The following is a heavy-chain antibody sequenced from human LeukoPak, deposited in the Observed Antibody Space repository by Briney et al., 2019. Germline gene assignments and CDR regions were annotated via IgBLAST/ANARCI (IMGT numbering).Heavy chain of an antibody. CDR2: INPNSGGT. V-gene: IGHV1-2*07. Sequence: APVKVSCKASGYTFNGYYKHWVRQAPGQGLEWMGWINPNSGGTNYAHKFQGRVTMTRDTSISTAYMELSRLRSDDTAMYYCARSSGWKYNIDYWGQGTLVTVSS. CDR3: ARSSGWKYNIDY. CDR1: GYTFNGYY. D-gene: IGHD6-19*01. J-gene: IGHJ4*02.